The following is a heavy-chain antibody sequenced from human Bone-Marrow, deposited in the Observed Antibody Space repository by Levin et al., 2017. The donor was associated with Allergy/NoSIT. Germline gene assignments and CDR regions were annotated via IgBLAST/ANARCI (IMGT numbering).Heavy chain of an antibody. V-gene: IGHV3-30*18. CDR3: AKLLTTEPSDAFDI. CDR2: ISNDGRDK. J-gene: IGHJ3*02. D-gene: IGHD1-14*01. Sequence: SCAASGFTFRNYDMDWVRQAPGKGLEWVAFISNDGRDKSYVDSVKGRFTISRDNSKNTLYLHMNSLRGDDTAVYYCAKLLTTEPSDAFDIWGQGTMVTVSS. CDR1: GFTFRNYD.